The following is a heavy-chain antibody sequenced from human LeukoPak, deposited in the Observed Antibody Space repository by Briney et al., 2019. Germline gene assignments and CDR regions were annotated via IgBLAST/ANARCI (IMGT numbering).Heavy chain of an antibody. CDR2: IYYSGST. V-gene: IGHV4-59*01. J-gene: IGHJ4*02. D-gene: IGHD6-19*01. CDR3: ARDRYSSGWFVSHYFDY. CDR1: GGSISSYY. Sequence: SETLSLTCTVSGGSISSYYWSWLRQPPGKGLEWIGYIYYSGSTNYNPSLKSRVTISVDTSKNQFSLKLSSVTAADTAVYYCARDRYSSGWFVSHYFDYWGQGTLVTVSS.